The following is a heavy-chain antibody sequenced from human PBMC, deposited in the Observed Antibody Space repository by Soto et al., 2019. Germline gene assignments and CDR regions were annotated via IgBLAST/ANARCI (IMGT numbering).Heavy chain of an antibody. V-gene: IGHV4-4*02. Sequence: QVQLQESGPGLVKPSETLSLTCAVSGGSISSPNWWSWYRQPPGKGLEWIGEMYPSGSSNRNPSLNSRVTISLDTSKNHFSLKLTSLTAADTAMYSCAREGFDPRTDYWGQGIPVTVSS. CDR3: AREGFDPRTDY. CDR1: GGSISSPNW. CDR2: MYPSGSS. J-gene: IGHJ4*02.